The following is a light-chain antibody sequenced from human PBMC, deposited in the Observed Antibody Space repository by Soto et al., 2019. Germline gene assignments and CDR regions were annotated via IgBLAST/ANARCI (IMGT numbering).Light chain of an antibody. CDR3: QQYGSSPLT. CDR1: QSVTSNY. CDR2: GSS. J-gene: IGKJ4*01. Sequence: EIVLTQSPGTLSLSPGERATLSCRASQSVTSNYLAWYQQKPGQAHRLLIYGSSSRATGIQDRFSGRGSGTEFTLTIRRLEPEDIAVYYCQQYGSSPLTFGGGTKVDIK. V-gene: IGKV3-20*01.